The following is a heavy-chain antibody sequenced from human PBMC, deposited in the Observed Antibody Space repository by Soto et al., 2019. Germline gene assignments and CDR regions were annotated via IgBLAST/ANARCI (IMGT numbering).Heavy chain of an antibody. CDR3: AKEPYSSGWYGEYFQH. CDR1: GFTFSSYA. V-gene: IGHV3-23*01. D-gene: IGHD6-19*01. CDR2: ISGSGGST. Sequence: EVQLLESGGGLVQPGGSLRLSCAASGFTFSSYAMSWVRQAPGKGLEWVSAISGSGGSTYYADSVKGRFTISRDNSKNTLYLQMNSLRAEDTAVYYCAKEPYSSGWYGEYFQHWGQGTLVTVSS. J-gene: IGHJ1*01.